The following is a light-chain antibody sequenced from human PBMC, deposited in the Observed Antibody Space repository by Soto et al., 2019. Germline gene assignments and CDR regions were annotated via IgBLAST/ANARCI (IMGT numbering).Light chain of an antibody. V-gene: IGKV3-15*01. CDR1: QSVSAN. Sequence: EIVMTQSPPTLSVCPGERATLSCRASQSVSANIAWYQQKSGQAPRLLIYGASTRATGIPARFSGSGSGTEFTLSISSLQSEDFAVYYCQQYGSSRTWTFGQGTKVDIK. J-gene: IGKJ1*01. CDR2: GAS. CDR3: QQYGSSRTWT.